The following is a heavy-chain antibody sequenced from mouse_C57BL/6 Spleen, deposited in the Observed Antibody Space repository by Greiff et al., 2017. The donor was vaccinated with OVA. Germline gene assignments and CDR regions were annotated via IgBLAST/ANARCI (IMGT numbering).Heavy chain of an antibody. J-gene: IGHJ2*01. CDR2: IYPRSGNT. V-gene: IGHV1-81*01. D-gene: IGHD3-3*01. Sequence: VKLMESGAELARPGASVKLSCKASGYTFTSYGISWVKQRTGQGLEWIGEIYPRSGNTYYNEKFKGKATLTADKSSSTAYMELRSLTSEDSAVYFCAREGDGGYWGQGTTLTVSS. CDR3: AREGDGGY. CDR1: GYTFTSYG.